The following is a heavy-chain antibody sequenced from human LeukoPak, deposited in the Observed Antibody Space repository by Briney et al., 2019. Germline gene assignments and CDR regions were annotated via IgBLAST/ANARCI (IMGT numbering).Heavy chain of an antibody. Sequence: PGGSLRLSCAASGFTFSSYAMSWVRQAPGKGLEWIGSIYYSGSTYYNPSLKSRVTISVDTSKNQFSLKLSSVTAADTAVYYCARLVRRGYYMDVWGKGTTVTVSS. CDR2: IYYSGST. D-gene: IGHD1-14*01. J-gene: IGHJ6*03. V-gene: IGHV4-39*01. CDR1: GFTFSSYA. CDR3: ARLVRRGYYMDV.